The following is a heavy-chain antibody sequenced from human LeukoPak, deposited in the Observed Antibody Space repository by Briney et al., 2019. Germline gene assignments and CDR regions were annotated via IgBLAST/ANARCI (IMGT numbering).Heavy chain of an antibody. D-gene: IGHD2-2*01. CDR1: GYTFTSYG. V-gene: IGHV1-69*13. CDR3: AIGYCSSTSCYPSGDFVY. Sequence: ASVKVSCKASGYTFTSYGISWVRQAPGQGLEWMGGIIPIFGTANYAQKFQGRVTITADESTSTAYMELSSLRSEDTAVYYCAIGYCSSTSCYPSGDFVYWGQGTLVTVSS. J-gene: IGHJ4*02. CDR2: IIPIFGTA.